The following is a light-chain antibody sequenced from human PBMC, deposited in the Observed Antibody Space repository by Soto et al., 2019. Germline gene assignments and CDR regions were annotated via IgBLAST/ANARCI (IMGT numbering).Light chain of an antibody. Sequence: IVMTQSPATLSVSPGDRATLACRASRSVSTNLAWYQQKPGQAPRLLMYAASTRATGIPARFSGSGSGTEFTLTISSLQSEDFAVYYCHQYDNWPPYTFGQGTKLEIK. CDR2: AAS. CDR1: RSVSTN. V-gene: IGKV3-15*01. J-gene: IGKJ2*01. CDR3: HQYDNWPPYT.